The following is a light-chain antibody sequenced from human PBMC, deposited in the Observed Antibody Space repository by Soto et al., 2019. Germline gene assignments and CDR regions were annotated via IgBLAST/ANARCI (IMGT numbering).Light chain of an antibody. CDR1: SSNIGNNY. CDR2: DNN. CDR3: GTWDSSLSALVV. Sequence: SVLTQPPSVSAAPGQKVTISCSGSSSNIGNNYVSWYQQLPGTAPKLLIYDNNKRPSGIPDRFSGSKSGTSATLGITGLQTGDEADYYCGTWDSSLSALVVFGGGTKLTVL. V-gene: IGLV1-51*01. J-gene: IGLJ2*01.